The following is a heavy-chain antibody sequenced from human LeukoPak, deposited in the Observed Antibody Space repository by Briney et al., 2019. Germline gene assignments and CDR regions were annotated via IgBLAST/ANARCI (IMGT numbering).Heavy chain of an antibody. D-gene: IGHD5-24*01. V-gene: IGHV1-69*01. J-gene: IGHJ4*02. CDR2: IIPIFGTA. CDR3: ARAKGWLQSDFDY. Sequence: SVKVSCKASGGTFISYAISWVRQAPGQGLEWMGGIIPIFGTANYAQKFQGRVTITADESTSTAYMELSSLRSEDTAVYYCARAKGWLQSDFDYWGQGTLVTVSS. CDR1: GGTFISYA.